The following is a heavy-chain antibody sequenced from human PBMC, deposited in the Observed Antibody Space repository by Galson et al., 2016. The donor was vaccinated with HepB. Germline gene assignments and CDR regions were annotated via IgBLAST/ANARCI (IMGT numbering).Heavy chain of an antibody. V-gene: IGHV1-2*06. D-gene: IGHD6-13*01. Sequence: SVKVSCKASGYSFIGFYMHWVRQAPGRGLEWMGRINPKNGGTNYAQKFQGRVTMTRDTSISTVYMELSRLRSDDAAIYYCARDAGPPEGIDYWGQGTLVTVSS. CDR1: GYSFIGFY. CDR2: INPKNGGT. CDR3: ARDAGPPEGIDY. J-gene: IGHJ4*02.